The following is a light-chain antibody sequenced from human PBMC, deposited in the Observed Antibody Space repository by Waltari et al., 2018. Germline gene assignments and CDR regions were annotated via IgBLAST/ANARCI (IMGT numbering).Light chain of an antibody. CDR2: GAS. V-gene: IGKV3-20*01. J-gene: IGKJ1*01. CDR1: QSVSRA. Sequence: EIVLTQSPGTLSLSLGESATLSCRASQSVSRALAWYQQKPGQAPRHLIYGASTRATGSPDRFSGSGSGTDFRLTISRLEPDECAVYYCQHYLRLPVTFGQGTTVEI. CDR3: QHYLRLPVT.